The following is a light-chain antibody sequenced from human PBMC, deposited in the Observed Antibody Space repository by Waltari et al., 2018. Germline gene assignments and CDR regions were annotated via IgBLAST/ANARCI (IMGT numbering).Light chain of an antibody. Sequence: DIQMTQSPSSLSASVGDRVTITCRASQSIRSYLNWYQQKPGKATKLLIYGASSLLSGVPSRFSGSGSGTDFTLTISSLQPEDFATYFCQQSYSTPFTFGPGTKVEFK. V-gene: IGKV1-39*01. CDR1: QSIRSY. CDR3: QQSYSTPFT. CDR2: GAS. J-gene: IGKJ3*01.